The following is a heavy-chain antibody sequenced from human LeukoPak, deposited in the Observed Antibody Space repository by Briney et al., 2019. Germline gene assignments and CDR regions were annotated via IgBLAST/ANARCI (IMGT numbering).Heavy chain of an antibody. CDR3: ATSLLYDYIFGAAHVDAGVQH. D-gene: IGHD3-16*01. J-gene: IGHJ1*01. V-gene: IGHV1-24*01. CDR2: FDPEDGET. Sequence: ASVKVSCKVSGSTLTDLSIHWVQQAPGKGLEWMGGFDPEDGETIYAQKFQGRVTMTEDTSTDTAYMELSSLRSEDTAVYYCATSLLYDYIFGAAHVDAGVQHWGQGTLVTVSS. CDR1: GSTLTDLS.